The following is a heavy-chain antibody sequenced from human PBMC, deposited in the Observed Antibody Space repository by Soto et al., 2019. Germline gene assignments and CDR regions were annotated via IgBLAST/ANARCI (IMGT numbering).Heavy chain of an antibody. CDR2: IYHSGST. CDR1: GYSISSGYY. D-gene: IGHD1-7*01. V-gene: IGHV4-38-2*01. J-gene: IGHJ4*02. Sequence: PSETLSLTCAVSGYSISSGYYWGWIRQPPGKGLEWIGSIYHSGSTYYNPSLKSRVTISVDTSKNQFSLKLSSVTAADTAVYYCARVITGTGYYFDLWGQGTQVTVSS. CDR3: ARVITGTGYYFDL.